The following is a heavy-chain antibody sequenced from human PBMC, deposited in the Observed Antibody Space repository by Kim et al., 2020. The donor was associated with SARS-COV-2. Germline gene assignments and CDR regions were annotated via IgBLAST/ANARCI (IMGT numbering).Heavy chain of an antibody. CDR3: ARDGGITMIVVALDYYGMDV. V-gene: IGHV1-3*01. J-gene: IGHJ6*02. CDR1: GYTFTSYA. CDR2: INAGNGNT. D-gene: IGHD3-22*01. Sequence: ASVKVSCKASGYTFTSYAMHWVRQAPGQRLEWMGWINAGNGNTKYSQKFQGRVTITRDTSASTAYMELSSLRSEDTAVYYCARDGGITMIVVALDYYGMDVWGQGTTVTVSS.